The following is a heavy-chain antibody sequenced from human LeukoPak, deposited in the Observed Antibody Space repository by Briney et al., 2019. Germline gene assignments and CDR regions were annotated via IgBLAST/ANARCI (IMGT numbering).Heavy chain of an antibody. CDR1: GYTFTSYG. CDR2: ISAYNGNT. D-gene: IGHD3-3*01. J-gene: IGHJ5*02. V-gene: IGHV1-18*01. Sequence: GASVKVSCKASGYTFTSYGISWVRQAPGQGLEWMGWISAYNGNTNYAQKLQGRVTMTTDTSTSIAYMELRSLRSDDTAVYYCARGTVYDFWSGYLQKTCWFDPWGQGTLVTVSS. CDR3: ARGTVYDFWSGYLQKTCWFDP.